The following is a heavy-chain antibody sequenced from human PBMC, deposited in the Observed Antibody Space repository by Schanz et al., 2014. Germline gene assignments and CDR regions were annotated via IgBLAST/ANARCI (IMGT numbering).Heavy chain of an antibody. CDR3: AKDFFIGVARGVIISHDAIDI. CDR1: GFNFYTSA. Sequence: EVRLVESGGGLVQPGGSLRLSCVASGFNFYTSAMTWVRQAPGKGLEWVSGMSGSGSTADYADSVKGRFTISRDNSRKTLYLQMNSLRADDTAVYYCAKDFFIGVARGVIISHDAIDIWGQGTTVTVSS. V-gene: IGHV3-23*04. J-gene: IGHJ3*02. D-gene: IGHD3-10*01. CDR2: MSGSGSTA.